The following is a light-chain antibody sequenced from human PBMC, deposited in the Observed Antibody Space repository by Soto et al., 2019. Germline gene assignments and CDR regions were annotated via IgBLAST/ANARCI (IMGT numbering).Light chain of an antibody. CDR3: GTWDNSLGDGHVV. CDR2: DND. V-gene: IGLV1-51*01. J-gene: IGLJ2*01. Sequence: QSVLTQPPSVSAAPGQKVTISCSGGSSNIGNNYVSWYRQLPGTAPKLLIYDNDKRPSGIPDRFSGSKSGTSATLGITGLQTGDEADYYCGTWDNSLGDGHVVFGGGTQLTVL. CDR1: SSNIGNNY.